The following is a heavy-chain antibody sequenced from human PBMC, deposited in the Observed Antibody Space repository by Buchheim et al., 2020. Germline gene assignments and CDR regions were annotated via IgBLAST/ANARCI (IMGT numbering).Heavy chain of an antibody. D-gene: IGHD1-26*01. CDR2: INPSGGST. CDR1: GYTFTSYA. Sequence: QVQLVQSGAEVKKSGASVKVSCKASGYTFTSYAMHWVRQAPGQGLQWVGIINPSGGSTSYAQKFQGRVTMTRDTSTSTIYMELSSLRSEDTAVYYCARDRAYKVVGGILEYWGQGT. J-gene: IGHJ4*02. CDR3: ARDRAYKVVGGILEY. V-gene: IGHV1-46*01.